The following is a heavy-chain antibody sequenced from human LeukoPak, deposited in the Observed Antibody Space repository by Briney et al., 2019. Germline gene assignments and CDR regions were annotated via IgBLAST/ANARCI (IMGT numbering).Heavy chain of an antibody. V-gene: IGHV5-51*01. D-gene: IGHD2-8*01. CDR1: GYSFTNYW. CDR3: ARGGTNLLNPARYYFDY. Sequence: GESLKISCKGSGYSFTNYWIGWVRQMPGKGLECMGIIYPGDSDTRYSLSFQGHVTISADKSNSSAYLQWSSLKASDTAMYYCARGGTNLLNPARYYFDYWGQGTLVTVSS. CDR2: IYPGDSDT. J-gene: IGHJ4*02.